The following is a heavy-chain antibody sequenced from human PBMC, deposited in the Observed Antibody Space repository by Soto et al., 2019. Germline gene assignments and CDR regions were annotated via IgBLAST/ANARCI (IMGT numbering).Heavy chain of an antibody. CDR3: AAQRHLTMIVVVDY. Sequence: EVQLLESGGGLVQPGASLRLSCAASGFTFSSYAMGWVRQAPGRGLEWVSGMSASGDTTNHADTVKGRFTISRDNSKNTLYLQMSSLRAEDTATYYCAAQRHLTMIVVVDYWGQGTLVTVSS. D-gene: IGHD3-22*01. V-gene: IGHV3-23*01. CDR2: MSASGDTT. J-gene: IGHJ4*02. CDR1: GFTFSSYA.